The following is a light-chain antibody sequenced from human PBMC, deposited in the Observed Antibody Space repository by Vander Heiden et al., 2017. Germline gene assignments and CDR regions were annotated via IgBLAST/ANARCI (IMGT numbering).Light chain of an antibody. J-gene: IGKJ1*01. CDR2: GAS. CDR3: QQYGSSRWT. CDR1: QGVSSRY. Sequence: EIVLTQSPGPLSLSPGERASLSCRGSQGVSSRYLAWHQHKPGQAPRLLIYGASSRATGIPDRFSGSGSGTDFPLTISRLEPEDFAVYYCQQYGSSRWTFGQGTKVEIK. V-gene: IGKV3-20*01.